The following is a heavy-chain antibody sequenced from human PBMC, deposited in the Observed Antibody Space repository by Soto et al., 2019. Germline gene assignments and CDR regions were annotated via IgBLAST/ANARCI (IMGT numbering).Heavy chain of an antibody. V-gene: IGHV3-33*01. J-gene: IGHJ6*02. Sequence: GGSLRLSCAASGFTFSSYGMHWVRQAPGKGLEWVAVIWYDGSNKYYADSVKGRFTISRDNSKNTLYLQMNSLRAEDTAVYYCARDGKYYDFWSGWRNSRIYYYGMDVWGQGTTVTVSS. D-gene: IGHD3-3*01. CDR1: GFTFSSYG. CDR3: ARDGKYYDFWSGWRNSRIYYYGMDV. CDR2: IWYDGSNK.